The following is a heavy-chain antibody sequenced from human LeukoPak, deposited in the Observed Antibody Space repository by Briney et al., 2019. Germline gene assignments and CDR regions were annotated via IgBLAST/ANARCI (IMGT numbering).Heavy chain of an antibody. CDR1: GYTFTAYY. CDR2: INPNIGGT. D-gene: IGHD4-23*01. CDR3: ARIREWASTVGAFDY. V-gene: IGHV1-2*02. J-gene: IGHJ4*01. Sequence: ASVEVSCKASGYTFTAYYVHWVRQAPGQGLEWMGWINPNIGGTNYAQKFQGRVTMTRDTSISTAYMELSRLRSDDTAVYYCARIREWASTVGAFDYWGQGALVTVSS.